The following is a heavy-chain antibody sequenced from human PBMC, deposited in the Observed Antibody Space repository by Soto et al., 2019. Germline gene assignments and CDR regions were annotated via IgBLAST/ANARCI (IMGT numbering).Heavy chain of an antibody. V-gene: IGHV3-21*01. J-gene: IGHJ4*02. Sequence: EVQLVESGGGLVKPGGSLRLSCAASGFTFSSYSMNWVRQAPGKELEWVSSISSSSSYIYYADSVDGRFTISRDNAKNSLHLQIKSLRAADTAVYYCARDFRCSGGSGLDYWGQGTLVSVSS. CDR2: ISSSSSYI. D-gene: IGHD2-15*01. CDR1: GFTFSSYS. CDR3: ARDFRCSGGSGLDY.